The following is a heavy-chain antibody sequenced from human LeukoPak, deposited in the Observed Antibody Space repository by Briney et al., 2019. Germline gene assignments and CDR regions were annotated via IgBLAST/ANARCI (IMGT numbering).Heavy chain of an antibody. Sequence: GGSLRLSCAASGFTFSTFWMGWVRQAPGKGLDWVANINQDEGEIYYADSVGGRFTISRDNAKNSLFLQMNSLRVEDTALYFCARLPVVGATVGFDYWGQGTLVTVSS. CDR1: GFTFSTFW. D-gene: IGHD1-26*01. CDR3: ARLPVVGATVGFDY. J-gene: IGHJ4*02. CDR2: INQDEGEI. V-gene: IGHV3-7*01.